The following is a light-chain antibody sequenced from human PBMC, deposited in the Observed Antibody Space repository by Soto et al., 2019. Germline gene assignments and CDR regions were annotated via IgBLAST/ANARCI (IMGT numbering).Light chain of an antibody. CDR3: QQYGRSPPIT. Sequence: EVVLTQSPGTLSLSPGERATLSCRASQSVNNNYLAWYQQKPGQAPRLLIYGAASRATGIPDRFSGSGSGTDFTLTISRLEPEDFAVYYCQQYGRSPPITFGQGTRLGIK. CDR1: QSVNNNY. CDR2: GAA. J-gene: IGKJ5*01. V-gene: IGKV3-20*01.